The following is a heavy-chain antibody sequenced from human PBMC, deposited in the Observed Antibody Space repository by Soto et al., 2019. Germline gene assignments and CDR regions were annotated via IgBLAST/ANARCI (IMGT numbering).Heavy chain of an antibody. CDR3: ARDKRGYSGYDWSYYYYGMDV. D-gene: IGHD5-12*01. Sequence: GGSLRLSCAASGFTFSSYDMHWVRQATGKGLEWVSAIGTAGDTYYPGSVKGRFTISRENAKNSLYLQMNSLRAEDTAVYYCARDKRGYSGYDWSYYYYGMDVWGQGTTVTVSS. J-gene: IGHJ6*02. CDR1: GFTFSSYD. V-gene: IGHV3-13*01. CDR2: IGTAGDT.